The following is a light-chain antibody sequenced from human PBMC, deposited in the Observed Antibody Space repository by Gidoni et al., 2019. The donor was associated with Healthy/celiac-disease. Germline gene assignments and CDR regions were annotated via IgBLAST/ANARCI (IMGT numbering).Light chain of an antibody. J-gene: IGKJ4*01. CDR3: QQYYSTPRALT. V-gene: IGKV4-1*01. CDR2: WAS. CDR1: QSVLYRSNNKNY. Sequence: IFMTQSPDTLAASLCQRATINCKSSQSVLYRSNNKNYLAWYQQHPGQPPRLLIYWASTRESGVPDRFSGSGSGTDFTLTISSLQAEDVAVYYCQQYYSTPRALTFGGGTKVEIK.